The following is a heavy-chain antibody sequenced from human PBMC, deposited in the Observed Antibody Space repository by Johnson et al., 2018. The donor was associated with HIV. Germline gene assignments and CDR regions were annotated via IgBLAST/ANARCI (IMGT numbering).Heavy chain of an antibody. Sequence: QVQLVASGGGVVRPGKSLTLSCAASGFTFSSYGMHWVRQAPGKGLEWVAFIRYDGSNKYYADSVKGRFIISRDNSQNTLSLQMHSLRAEDTAVYYCARERARQELGLDGAFDIWGQGTMVTVSS. V-gene: IGHV3-30*02. CDR1: GFTFSSYG. J-gene: IGHJ3*02. D-gene: IGHD6-13*01. CDR3: ARERARQELGLDGAFDI. CDR2: IRYDGSNK.